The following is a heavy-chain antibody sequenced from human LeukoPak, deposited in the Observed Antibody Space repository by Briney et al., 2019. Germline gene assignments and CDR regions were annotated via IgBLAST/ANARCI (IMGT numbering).Heavy chain of an antibody. Sequence: GGSLRLSCAASEFTSSAFWMTWVPGPPGKGLEWVANINKEGTEKEYVDSVKGRFSIFRDNAKNSVFLQMNSLRAEDTAVYYCAIFAGAVPGNLLLWGKGTTVIVSA. CDR2: INKEGTEK. J-gene: IGHJ6*04. D-gene: IGHD2-8*02. CDR1: EFTSSAFW. CDR3: AIFAGAVPGNLLL. V-gene: IGHV3-7*01.